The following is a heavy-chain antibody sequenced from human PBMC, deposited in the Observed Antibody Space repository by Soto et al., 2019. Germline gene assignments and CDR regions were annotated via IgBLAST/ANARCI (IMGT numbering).Heavy chain of an antibody. V-gene: IGHV1-2*02. J-gene: IGHJ4*02. CDR2: INPKSGGT. CDR1: GYTFTVYY. CDR3: ARDLAKGGGSAGFDY. D-gene: IGHD1-26*01. Sequence: ASVKVSCKASGYTFTVYYMHWVRQAPGQGLEWMGWINPKSGGTMYQQKFQDRVTMTWDTSISTAYMALTRLRADDTAVYYCARDLAKGGGSAGFDYWGQGTLVTVSS.